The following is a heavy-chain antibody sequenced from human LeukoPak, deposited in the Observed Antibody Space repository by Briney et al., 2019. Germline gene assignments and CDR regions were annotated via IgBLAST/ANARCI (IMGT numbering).Heavy chain of an antibody. V-gene: IGHV3-30*14. J-gene: IGHJ6*03. CDR1: GFTFSSYA. CDR3: ARVVDSSSGYYYYYYMDV. CDR2: ILYDGSNK. Sequence: GGSLRLSCAASGFTFSSYAMHWVRQAPGKGLEWVAVILYDGSNKYYADSVKGRFTISRDNSKNTLYLQMNSLRAEDTAVYYCARVVDSSSGYYYYYYMDVWGKGTTVTVSS. D-gene: IGHD6-6*01.